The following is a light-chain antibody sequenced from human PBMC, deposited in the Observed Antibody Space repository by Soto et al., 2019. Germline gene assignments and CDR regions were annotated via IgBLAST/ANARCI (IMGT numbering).Light chain of an antibody. V-gene: IGKV3D-15*01. CDR2: DAS. CDR1: QSVSSD. J-gene: IGKJ1*01. CDR3: QQYNNWRS. Sequence: EIVMTQSPATLSVSPGDIATLYCRASQSVSSDLAWYHQKPGQAPRILIYDASTRATGIPARFSGSGSGTEFTLTIRSLQSEDFAVYYCQQYNNWRSFGQGTKVDIK.